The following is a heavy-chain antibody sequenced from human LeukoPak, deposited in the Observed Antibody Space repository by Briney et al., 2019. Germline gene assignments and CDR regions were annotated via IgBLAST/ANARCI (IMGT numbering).Heavy chain of an antibody. CDR2: IYYSGST. CDR3: ARGQGSEGDIVVVPAACNSLFDY. V-gene: IGHV4-59*12. D-gene: IGHD2-2*01. Sequence: PSETLSLTCTVSGGPISSYYWGWIRQPPGKGLEWIGYIYYSGSTNYNPSLKSRVTISVDTSKNQFSLKLSSVTAADTAVYYCARGQGSEGDIVVVPAACNSLFDYWGQGTLVTVSS. CDR1: GGPISSYY. J-gene: IGHJ4*02.